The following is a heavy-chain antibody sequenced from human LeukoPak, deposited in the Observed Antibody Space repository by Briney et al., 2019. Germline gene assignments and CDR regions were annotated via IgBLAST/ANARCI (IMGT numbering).Heavy chain of an antibody. Sequence: GGSLRLSCAASGFTFSTYGMHWVRQAPGKGLEWVAVISYDGSNIYYADSVKGRFTISRDNSKNTLYLQMNSLRAEDTAMYYCAKKWDLFEYWGQGTLVTVSS. D-gene: IGHD1-26*01. CDR2: ISYDGSNI. CDR3: AKKWDLFEY. J-gene: IGHJ4*02. CDR1: GFTFSTYG. V-gene: IGHV3-30*18.